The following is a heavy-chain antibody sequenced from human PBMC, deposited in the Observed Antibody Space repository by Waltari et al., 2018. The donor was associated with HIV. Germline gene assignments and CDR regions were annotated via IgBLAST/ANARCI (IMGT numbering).Heavy chain of an antibody. D-gene: IGHD2-21*02. CDR2: TRGERDGATT. CDR3: TTIFEVLAAIRPGGL. Sequence: EVQLEESGGGLVKPGESLRLSCAASRFTLSNARMSWVRQGPGKGLGWVTRTRGERDGATTNYAAPVKDRVTISRDDSKNMLYLEMNNLKTEDTAVYYCTTIFEVLAAIRPGGLWGQGIMVTVSS. J-gene: IGHJ3*01. V-gene: IGHV3-15*01. CDR1: RFTLSNAR.